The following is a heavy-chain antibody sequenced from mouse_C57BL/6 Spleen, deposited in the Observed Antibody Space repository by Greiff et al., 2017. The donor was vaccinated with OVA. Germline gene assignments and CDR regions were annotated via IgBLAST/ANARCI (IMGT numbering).Heavy chain of an antibody. CDR2: IYPRDGST. CDR3: AIGCASSPDWFAY. J-gene: IGHJ3*01. D-gene: IGHD1-1*01. CDR1: GYTFTSYD. Sequence: QVQLQQSGPELVKPGASVKLSCKASGYTFTSYDINWVKQRPGQGLEWIGWIYPRDGSTKYNEKFKGKATLTVDTSYSTAYMELHSLTSEDSAVYFCAIGCASSPDWFAYWGQGTLVTVSA. V-gene: IGHV1-85*01.